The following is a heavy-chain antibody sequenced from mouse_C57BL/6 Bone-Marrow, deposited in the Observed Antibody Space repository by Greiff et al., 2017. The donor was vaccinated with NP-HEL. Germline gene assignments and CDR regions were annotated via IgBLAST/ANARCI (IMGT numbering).Heavy chain of an antibody. D-gene: IGHD2-2*01. Sequence: VQLQQSGPELVKPGASVKISCKASGYTFTDYYINWVKQRPGQGLEWIGWIFPGSGSTYYNEKFNGKATLTVDKSSSTAYMLLSSLTSEDSAVYFCANLLWLKLDWYFDVWGTGTTVTVSS. J-gene: IGHJ1*03. CDR3: ANLLWLKLDWYFDV. CDR1: GYTFTDYY. CDR2: IFPGSGST. V-gene: IGHV1-75*01.